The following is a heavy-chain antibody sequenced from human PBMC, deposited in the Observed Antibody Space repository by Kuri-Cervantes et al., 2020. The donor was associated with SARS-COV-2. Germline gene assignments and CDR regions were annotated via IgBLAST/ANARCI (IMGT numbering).Heavy chain of an antibody. CDR3: ASRPMYSSGWYNRVAFDI. CDR1: GDTFSSYA. J-gene: IGHJ3*02. CDR2: IIPIFGTA. V-gene: IGHV1-69*13. D-gene: IGHD6-19*01. Sequence: SVKVSCKASGDTFSSYAISWVRQAPGQGLEWMGGIIPIFGTANYAQKFQGRVTITADESTSTAYMELSSLRSEDTAVYYCASRPMYSSGWYNRVAFDIWGQGTMVTVSS.